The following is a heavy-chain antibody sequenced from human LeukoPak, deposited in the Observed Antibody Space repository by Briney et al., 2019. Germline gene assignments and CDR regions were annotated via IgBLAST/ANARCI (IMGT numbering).Heavy chain of an antibody. Sequence: GGSLTLSCVASGFTFNFYGMHWVRQAPGKGLEWVAVIWDDGTLKYYSDSVKGRFNISRDNSKKMLYLEMNSLRAEDTALYFCARANQYDGTGHPHASDIWGQGTMVYVSS. CDR2: IWDDGTLK. J-gene: IGHJ3*02. D-gene: IGHD3-22*01. CDR1: GFTFNFYG. CDR3: ARANQYDGTGHPHASDI. V-gene: IGHV3-33*01.